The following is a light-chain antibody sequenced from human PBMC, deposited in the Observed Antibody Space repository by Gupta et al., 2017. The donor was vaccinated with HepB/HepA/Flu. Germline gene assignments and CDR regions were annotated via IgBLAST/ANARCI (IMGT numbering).Light chain of an antibody. J-gene: IGKJ3*01. CDR2: GAS. V-gene: IGKV3-20*01. CDR3: LREGHSRIT. Sequence: IVLTQSPGTLSLSPGERATLSCRASQSVNNNYLAWYQQKPGQAPRLLIYGASSRATGIPDRFSGSGSGTDFTLTISRLEPEDFAVFYCLREGHSRITF. CDR1: QSVNNNY.